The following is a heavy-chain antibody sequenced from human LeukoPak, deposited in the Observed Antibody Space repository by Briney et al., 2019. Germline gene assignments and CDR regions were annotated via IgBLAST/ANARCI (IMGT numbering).Heavy chain of an antibody. CDR2: IYTNGIS. D-gene: IGHD3-16*01. J-gene: IGHJ4*02. V-gene: IGHV4-59*10. Sequence: PSETLSLTCAVYGGSFSGYYWTWIRQPAGKGLEWIGRIYTNGISNHNPSLKSRVSMSQDTSKNQFSLKLSSVTAADTAVYYCARALGGDTDYWGQGTLVTVSS. CDR1: GGSFSGYY. CDR3: ARALGGDTDY.